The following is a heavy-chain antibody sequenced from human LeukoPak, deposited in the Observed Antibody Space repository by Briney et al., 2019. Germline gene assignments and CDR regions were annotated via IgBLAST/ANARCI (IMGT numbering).Heavy chain of an antibody. V-gene: IGHV3-20*04. CDR3: VKGQGRDGYLDYFDY. CDR2: IHWNGGT. Sequence: GGSLRLSCAASGFIFDDYGMSWVRQAPGKGLEWVSGIHWNGGTGYADSVRGRFTISRDNSKNSLYLQMNSLRAGDTALYYCVKGQGRDGYLDYFDYWGQGTLVTVSS. D-gene: IGHD5-24*01. J-gene: IGHJ4*02. CDR1: GFIFDDYG.